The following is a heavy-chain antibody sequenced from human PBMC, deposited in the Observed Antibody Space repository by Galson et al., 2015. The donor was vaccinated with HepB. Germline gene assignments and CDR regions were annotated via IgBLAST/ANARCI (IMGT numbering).Heavy chain of an antibody. CDR2: ISSASRYT. Sequence: SLRLSCVASGFSFSDHYMSWIRQAPGRGLEWISHISSASRYTKYADSVKGRFTISRDNANSSLYLRMNSLRAEDTAVYYCARVAKYNYGPDPYFGHWGQGILVTVSS. CDR1: GFSFSDHY. D-gene: IGHD5-18*01. J-gene: IGHJ4*02. CDR3: ARVAKYNYGPDPYFGH. V-gene: IGHV3-11*06.